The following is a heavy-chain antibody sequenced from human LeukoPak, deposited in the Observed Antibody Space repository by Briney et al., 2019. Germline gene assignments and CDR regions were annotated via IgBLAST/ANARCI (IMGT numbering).Heavy chain of an antibody. CDR2: FDPEDGEP. V-gene: IGHV1-24*01. Sequence: GASVKVSCQVSGNSLSETSMHWVRQAPGQWLEWMGGFDPEDGEPIFAQRFQGRFSMTEDTSTDTAYMELSSLRSEDTAVYYCALGSSGFDDAFDIWGQGTMVTVSS. D-gene: IGHD5-12*01. J-gene: IGHJ3*02. CDR3: ALGSSGFDDAFDI. CDR1: GNSLSETS.